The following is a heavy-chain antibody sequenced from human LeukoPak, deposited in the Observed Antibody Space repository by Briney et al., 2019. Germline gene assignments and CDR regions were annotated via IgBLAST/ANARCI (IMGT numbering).Heavy chain of an antibody. Sequence: PGGSLRLSCAASGFTFSDYYMSWIRQAPGKGLEWVSYISSSGSTIYYADSMKGRFTISRDNAKNSLYLQMNSLRAEDTAVYYCASRSMVRGVITRDYWGQGTLVTVSS. CDR3: ASRSMVRGVITRDY. CDR1: GFTFSDYY. V-gene: IGHV3-11*01. D-gene: IGHD3-10*01. CDR2: ISSSGSTI. J-gene: IGHJ4*02.